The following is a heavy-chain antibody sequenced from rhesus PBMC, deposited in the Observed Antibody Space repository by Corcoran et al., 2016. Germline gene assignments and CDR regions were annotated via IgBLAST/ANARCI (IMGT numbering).Heavy chain of an antibody. Sequence: QLQLQESGPGLVKPSETLSVTCAVSGGSISSSYWSWIRQAPGKGLEWIGDIYGSGRSTNYNPSLKSRVTLSVDTSKNQFSLKLGSVTAADTAVYYCVRGGGGYCSGGVCYAIFDYWGQGVLVTVSS. CDR1: GGSISSSY. CDR3: VRGGGGYCSGGVCYAIFDY. J-gene: IGHJ4*01. D-gene: IGHD2-8*01. V-gene: IGHV4-169*01. CDR2: IYGSGRST.